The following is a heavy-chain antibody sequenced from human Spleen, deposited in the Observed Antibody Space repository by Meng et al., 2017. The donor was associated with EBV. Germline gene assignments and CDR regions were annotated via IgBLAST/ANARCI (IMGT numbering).Heavy chain of an antibody. D-gene: IGHD2-8*01. CDR1: GFTFDDHG. J-gene: IGHJ2*01. CDR2: SNWNGGVT. Sequence: VQLEESGGGLGKPGESLGLSCAASGFTFDDHGMSWVRQAPGKGLEWVAGSNWNGGVTTYADSVKGRFTISRDNAKNSLFLQLNSLTADDTALYYCARGRSNLYWYFDLWGRGTLVTVSS. V-gene: IGHV3-20*04. CDR3: ARGRSNLYWYFDL.